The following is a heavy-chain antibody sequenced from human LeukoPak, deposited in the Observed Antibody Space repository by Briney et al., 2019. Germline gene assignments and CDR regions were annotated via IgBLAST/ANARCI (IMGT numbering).Heavy chain of an antibody. V-gene: IGHV3-21*01. D-gene: IGHD5-24*01. CDR2: ITSSSSYI. Sequence: NPGGSLRLSCAASGFTFSSSAMSWVRQAPGKGLEWVSSITSSSSYIYYADSVKGRSTMSRDNAKNSLYLQMNSLRAEDTAVYYCARDFGGYNNDFWGQGTLVTVSS. CDR1: GFTFSSSA. CDR3: ARDFGGYNNDF. J-gene: IGHJ4*02.